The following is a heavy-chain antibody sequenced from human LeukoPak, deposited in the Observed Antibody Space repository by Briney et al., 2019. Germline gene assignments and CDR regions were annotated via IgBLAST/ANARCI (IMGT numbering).Heavy chain of an antibody. D-gene: IGHD6-19*01. CDR1: GFTFSGSA. Sequence: GGSLRLSCAASGFTFSGSAMSWVRQAPGEGLEWVSLISYSGANSYYTDSVRGRFTISRDNSKNTLYLQMNSLRAEDTAVYYCAKGRQWLVAPFDYWGQGTLVTVSS. J-gene: IGHJ4*02. CDR3: AKGRQWLVAPFDY. CDR2: ISYSGANS. V-gene: IGHV3-23*01.